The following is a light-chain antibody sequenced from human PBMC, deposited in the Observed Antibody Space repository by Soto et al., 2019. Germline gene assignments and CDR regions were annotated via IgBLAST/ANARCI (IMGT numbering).Light chain of an antibody. CDR2: GVS. V-gene: IGKV3-20*01. CDR1: QSVSSSY. J-gene: IGKJ1*01. CDR3: QQYDDSPWT. Sequence: EIVLTQSPGTLSLSPGERATLSCRASQSVSSSYLAWYQQKPGQAPRLLIYGVSSRATGIPDRFSGSGSGTDFTLTISRLEPEDFAVYYCQQYDDSPWTFGQGTKVEIK.